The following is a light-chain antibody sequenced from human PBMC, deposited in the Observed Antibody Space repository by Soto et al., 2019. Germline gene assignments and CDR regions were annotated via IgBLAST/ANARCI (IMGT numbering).Light chain of an antibody. CDR1: SSDVAGHDY. J-gene: IGLJ1*01. CDR3: SSYTSSTTQV. V-gene: IGLV2-14*03. Sequence: QSVLTQPASVSGSPGQSITISCTGTSSDVAGHDYVSWYQQHPGKAPQLMIYDVSYRPSGVSNRFSGSKSGNTASLTISGLQAEDEADYYCSSYTSSTTQVFGTGTKVTVL. CDR2: DVS.